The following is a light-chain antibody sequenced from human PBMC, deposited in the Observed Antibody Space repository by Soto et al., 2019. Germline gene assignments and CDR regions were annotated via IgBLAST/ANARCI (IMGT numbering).Light chain of an antibody. Sequence: DIQMTQSPSSLSSSVGDRVTITCRASQGIINYLAWYQQKPGKVPKLLIYAASTLQSGVPSRFSGSGSGTDFTLTISSLQPQDVATYYCQKYNSAPRTFVQGTKV. CDR3: QKYNSAPRT. CDR1: QGIINY. CDR2: AAS. V-gene: IGKV1-27*01. J-gene: IGKJ1*01.